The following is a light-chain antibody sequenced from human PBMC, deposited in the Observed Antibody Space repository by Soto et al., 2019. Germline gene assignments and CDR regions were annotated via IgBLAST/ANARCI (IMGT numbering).Light chain of an antibody. V-gene: IGLV1-51*01. Sequence: QSVLTQPPSVSAAPGQTVTISCSGSSSNIGNNCVSWYQQLPGTAPNLLIYDNNMRPSGIPDRFSGSKSGTSATLGIAGLQTGDEADDYCGTWDGSLSVVVFGGGTKLTVL. CDR1: SSNIGNNC. CDR2: DNN. J-gene: IGLJ2*01. CDR3: GTWDGSLSVVV.